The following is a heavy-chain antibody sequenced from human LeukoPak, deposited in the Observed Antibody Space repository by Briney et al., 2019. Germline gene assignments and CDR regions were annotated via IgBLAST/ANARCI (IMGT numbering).Heavy chain of an antibody. Sequence: ASVKVSCKASGYTFTSYDINWVRQATGQGLEWMGWMNPNSGNTGYAQKFQGRVTMTRNTSISTAYMELSSLRSEDTAVYYCARGDRYYDYVWGSYRYMPDYWGQGTLVTVSS. CDR1: GYTFTSYD. V-gene: IGHV1-8*01. CDR2: MNPNSGNT. D-gene: IGHD3-16*02. J-gene: IGHJ4*02. CDR3: ARGDRYYDYVWGSYRYMPDY.